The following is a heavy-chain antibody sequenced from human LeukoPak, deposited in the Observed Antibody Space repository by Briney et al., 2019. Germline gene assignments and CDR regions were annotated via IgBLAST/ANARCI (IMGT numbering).Heavy chain of an antibody. D-gene: IGHD1-26*01. Sequence: SETLSLTCAVYSGSFGAHFWSWVRQAPGKGLEWAGEISHTGITNYNPSLKSRVSISVDTSKNQFSLRLNSVTAADTAIYFCAREGDGSPDYFDSWGQGTLVTVSS. CDR2: ISHTGIT. CDR3: AREGDGSPDYFDS. V-gene: IGHV4-34*01. J-gene: IGHJ4*02. CDR1: SGSFGAHF.